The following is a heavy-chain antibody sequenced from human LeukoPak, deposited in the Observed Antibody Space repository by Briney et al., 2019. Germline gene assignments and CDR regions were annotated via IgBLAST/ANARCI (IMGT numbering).Heavy chain of an antibody. D-gene: IGHD6-19*01. Sequence: SETLSLTCAVYGGSFSGYYWSWIRQPPGKGLEWIGEINHSGSTNYNPSIKSRVTISVATSKNQFSLKLSSVTAADTAEYYCARALWLGPFDYWGQGTLVTVSS. CDR3: ARALWLGPFDY. V-gene: IGHV4-34*01. CDR1: GGSFSGYY. J-gene: IGHJ4*02. CDR2: INHSGST.